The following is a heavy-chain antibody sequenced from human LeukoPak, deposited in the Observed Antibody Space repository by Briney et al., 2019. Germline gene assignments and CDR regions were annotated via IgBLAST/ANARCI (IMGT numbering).Heavy chain of an antibody. CDR2: IYYSGST. CDR1: GGSISSSSYY. J-gene: IGHJ2*01. Sequence: SETLSLTCTVSGGSISSSSYYWGWIRQPPGKGLEWIGSIYYSGSTYYNPSLKSRVTISVDTSKNQFSLKLSSVTAADTAVYYCARGLRYYDSSERWYFDLWGRGTLVTVSS. CDR3: ARGLRYYDSSERWYFDL. V-gene: IGHV4-39*07. D-gene: IGHD3-22*01.